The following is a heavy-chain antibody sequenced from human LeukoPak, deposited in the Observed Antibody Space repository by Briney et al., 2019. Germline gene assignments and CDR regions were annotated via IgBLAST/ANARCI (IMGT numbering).Heavy chain of an antibody. CDR1: GYGITGYY. CDR2: INPNSGGT. J-gene: IGHJ5*02. D-gene: IGHD4-23*01. V-gene: IGHV1-2*06. CDR3: ARDYGGNSGWFDP. Sequence: ASVKVSCQASGYGITGYYIHWVRQAPGQGLEWMGRINPNSGGTNSAQKFQGRVTMTRDTSISTAYMELSSLRPEDTAVYYCARDYGGNSGWFDPWGQGTLVTVSS.